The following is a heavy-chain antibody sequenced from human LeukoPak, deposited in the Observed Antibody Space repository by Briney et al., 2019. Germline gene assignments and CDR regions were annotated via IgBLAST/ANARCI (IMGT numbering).Heavy chain of an antibody. CDR2: IYTSGST. V-gene: IGHV4-61*02. CDR3: ARGPPVLLWFGYYFDY. D-gene: IGHD3-10*01. CDR1: GGSISSGGYY. J-gene: IGHJ4*02. Sequence: SETLSLTCTVSGGSISSGGYYWSWIRQPAGKGLEWIGRIYTSGSTNYNPSLKSRVTISVDTSKNQFSLKLSSVTAADTAVYYCARGPPVLLWFGYYFDYWGQGTLVTVSS.